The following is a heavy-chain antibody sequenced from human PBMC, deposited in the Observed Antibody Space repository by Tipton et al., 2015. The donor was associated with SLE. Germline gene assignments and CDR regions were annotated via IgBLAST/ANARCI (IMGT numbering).Heavy chain of an antibody. Sequence: GLVKPSETLSLTCTVSGGSISSYYWSWIRQPPGKGLEWIGWIGYLYNTRSTNYNPSLKSRVTISVDTSKNQFSLKLSSVTAADTAVYYCVRELDTFEVWGPGTLVTVSS. CDR3: VRELDTFEV. CDR1: GGSISSYY. V-gene: IGHV4-59*01. CDR2: LYNTRST. J-gene: IGHJ3*01.